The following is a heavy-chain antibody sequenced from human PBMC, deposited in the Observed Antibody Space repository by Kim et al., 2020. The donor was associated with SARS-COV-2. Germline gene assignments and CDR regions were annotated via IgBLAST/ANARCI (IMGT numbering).Heavy chain of an antibody. CDR1: GGSISSGGYY. V-gene: IGHV4-31*03. D-gene: IGHD3-10*01. Sequence: SETLSLTCTVSGGSISSGGYYWSWIRQHPGKGLEWIGYIYYSGSTYYNPSLKSRVTISVDTSKNQFSLKLSSVTAADTAVYYCARGGGHYYGSGSYSLFDYWGQGTLVTVSS. J-gene: IGHJ4*02. CDR2: IYYSGST. CDR3: ARGGGHYYGSGSYSLFDY.